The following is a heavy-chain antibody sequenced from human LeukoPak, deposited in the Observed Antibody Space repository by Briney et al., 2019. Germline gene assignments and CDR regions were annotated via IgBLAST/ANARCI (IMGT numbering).Heavy chain of an antibody. V-gene: IGHV4-30-2*01. CDR3: ARSPGYYDFWSGYNWFDP. Sequence: PSQTLSLTCTVSGGSISSGGYYWSWIRQPPGKGLEWIGYIYHSGSTYYNPSLKSRVTISVDRSKNQFSLKLSSVTAADTAVYYCARSPGYYDFWSGYNWFDPWGQGTLVTVSS. D-gene: IGHD3-3*01. CDR1: GGSISSGGYY. J-gene: IGHJ5*02. CDR2: IYHSGST.